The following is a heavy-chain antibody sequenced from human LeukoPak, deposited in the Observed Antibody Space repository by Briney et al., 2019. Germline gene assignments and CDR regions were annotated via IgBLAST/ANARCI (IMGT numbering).Heavy chain of an antibody. V-gene: IGHV4-59*11. Sequence: SETLSLTCTVSGGSINSQFWSWIRQPPGKGLEWIGYVYYGGGINYSPYGGSANYNPSLESRVTISVDASKNQVSLKLSSVTAADTAMYYCARGSSYNNNWPLDYWGQGTLVTVSS. CDR2: VYYGGGINYSPYGGSA. CDR1: GGSINSQF. J-gene: IGHJ4*02. D-gene: IGHD1-1*01. CDR3: ARGSSYNNNWPLDY.